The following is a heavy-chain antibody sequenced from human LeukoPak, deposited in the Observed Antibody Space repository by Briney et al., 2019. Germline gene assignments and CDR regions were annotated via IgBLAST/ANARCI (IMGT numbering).Heavy chain of an antibody. V-gene: IGHV3-48*01. Sequence: GGSLRLSCAASGFTFSHHSMTWVRQAPGKGLEWLAYISTASSTIYYAESLTGRFTISRDNAKNSLDLQMNSLRASDTALYYCARVFKASNSPYGLDLWGPGTMVTVSS. CDR1: GFTFSHHS. J-gene: IGHJ3*01. CDR3: ARVFKASNSPYGLDL. D-gene: IGHD3-10*01. CDR2: ISTASSTI.